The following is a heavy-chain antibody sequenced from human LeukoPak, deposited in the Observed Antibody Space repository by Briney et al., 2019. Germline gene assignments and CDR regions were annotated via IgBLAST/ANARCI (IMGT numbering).Heavy chain of an antibody. CDR2: ISSSSYI. J-gene: IGHJ4*02. Sequence: GGSLRLSCAASGFTFSSYSMNWVRQAPGKGLEWVSSISSSSYIYYADSVKGRFTISRDNAKNSLYLQMNSLRAEDTAVYYCARGLPPRNYGPRDYWGQGTLVTVSS. CDR1: GFTFSSYS. CDR3: ARGLPPRNYGPRDY. D-gene: IGHD1-7*01. V-gene: IGHV3-21*01.